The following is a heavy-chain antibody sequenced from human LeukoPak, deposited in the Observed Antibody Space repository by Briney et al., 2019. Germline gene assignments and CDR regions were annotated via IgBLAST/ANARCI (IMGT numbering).Heavy chain of an antibody. D-gene: IGHD3-22*01. Sequence: GRSLRLSCAASGFTFSSYGMHWVRQAPGKGLEWVAVISYDGSNKYYADSVKGRFTISRDNSKNTLYLQMNSLRAEDTAVYYCAKDLQAGVRSIVVALFQHWGQGTLVTVSS. CDR2: ISYDGSNK. CDR1: GFTFSSYG. J-gene: IGHJ1*01. V-gene: IGHV3-30*18. CDR3: AKDLQAGVRSIVVALFQH.